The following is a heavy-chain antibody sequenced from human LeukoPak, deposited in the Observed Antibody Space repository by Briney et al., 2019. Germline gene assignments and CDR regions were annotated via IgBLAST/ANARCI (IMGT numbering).Heavy chain of an antibody. V-gene: IGHV1-8*03. Sequence: GASVKVSCKASGYTFTSYDINWVRQATGQGLEWMGWMNPNSGNTGYAQKFQGRVTITRNTSISTAYMELSSLRSEDTAVYYCARSYSGSYYYSMDVWGKGATVTVSS. D-gene: IGHD1-26*01. CDR3: ARSYSGSYYYSMDV. CDR2: MNPNSGNT. J-gene: IGHJ6*03. CDR1: GYTFTSYD.